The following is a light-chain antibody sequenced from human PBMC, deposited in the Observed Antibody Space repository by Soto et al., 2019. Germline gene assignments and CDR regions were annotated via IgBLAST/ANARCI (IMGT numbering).Light chain of an antibody. CDR3: QQYGDSSIT. CDR1: QSVRRNS. V-gene: IGKV3-20*01. J-gene: IGKJ5*01. CDR2: DAS. Sequence: ENVLTQSPDTLSLSPGESAALSCRASQSVRRNSLAWYQQKRGQAPRVLIYDASTRATGIPDRFGGSGSGTDFSLSISRLEPEDFAVYYCQQYGDSSITFGQGTRLEI.